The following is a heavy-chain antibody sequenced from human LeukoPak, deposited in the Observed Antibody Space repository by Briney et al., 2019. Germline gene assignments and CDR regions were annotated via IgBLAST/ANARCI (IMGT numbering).Heavy chain of an antibody. Sequence: ASVKVSCKASGYTFTSYDINWVRQATGQGLEWMGWMNPNNGNTGYAQKLQGRVTMTTDTSTSTAYMELRSLRSDDTAVYYCARVTRGGYCSGGSCYTGLDYWGQGTLVTVSS. CDR3: ARVTRGGYCSGGSCYTGLDY. CDR2: MNPNNGNT. CDR1: GYTFTSYD. D-gene: IGHD2-15*01. J-gene: IGHJ4*02. V-gene: IGHV1-8*01.